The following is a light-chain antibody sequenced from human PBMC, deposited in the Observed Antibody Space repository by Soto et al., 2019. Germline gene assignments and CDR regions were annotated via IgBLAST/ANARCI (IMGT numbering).Light chain of an antibody. CDR2: DAS. Sequence: DIQMTQSPSTLSASVGDRVTITCRASQSVSTWLAWFQQKPGKAPKVLIYDASTLQSGVPSRFSGSGSGTDFTLTINSLQPEDFATYSCQQSYNSPQTFGQGTKVDIK. CDR3: QQSYNSPQT. V-gene: IGKV1-39*01. J-gene: IGKJ1*01. CDR1: QSVSTW.